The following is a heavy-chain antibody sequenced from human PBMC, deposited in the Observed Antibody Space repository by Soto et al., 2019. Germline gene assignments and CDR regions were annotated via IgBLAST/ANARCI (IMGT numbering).Heavy chain of an antibody. CDR2: INSDGSST. V-gene: IGHV3-74*01. D-gene: IGHD1-1*01. CDR3: ARVRPVVGPKRTGNWFDP. Sequence: WSLRLSCAASGFTFSSYWMHWVRQAPGKGLVWVSRINSDGSSTSYADSVKGRFTISRDNAKNTLYLQMNSLRAEDTAVYYCARVRPVVGPKRTGNWFDPCGQGTLVTVSS. J-gene: IGHJ5*02. CDR1: GFTFSSYW.